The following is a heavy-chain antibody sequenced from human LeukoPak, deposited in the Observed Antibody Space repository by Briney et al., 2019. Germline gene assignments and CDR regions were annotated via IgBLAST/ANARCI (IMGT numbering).Heavy chain of an antibody. J-gene: IGHJ4*02. CDR2: IWYDGSNK. Sequence: PGGSLRLSCAASGFTFSSYGMHWVRRAPGKGLEWVAVIWYDGSNKYYADSVKGRFTISRDNSKNTLYLQMNSLRAEDTAVYYCAKDRGSGWYHFDYWGQGTLVTVSS. CDR1: GFTFSSYG. D-gene: IGHD6-19*01. V-gene: IGHV3-30*02. CDR3: AKDRGSGWYHFDY.